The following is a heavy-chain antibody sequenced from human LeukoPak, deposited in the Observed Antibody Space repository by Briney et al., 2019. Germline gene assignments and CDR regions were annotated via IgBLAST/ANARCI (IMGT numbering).Heavy chain of an antibody. D-gene: IGHD6-13*01. CDR2: ISAYNGNT. J-gene: IGHJ3*02. CDR1: GGTFSSYA. Sequence: GSSVKVSCKASGGTFSSYAISWVRQAPGQGLEWMGWISAYNGNTNYAQKLQGRVTMTTDTSTSTAYMELRSLRSDDTAVYYCARDTLRAYSSSWYRAAFDIWGQGTMVTVSS. V-gene: IGHV1-18*01. CDR3: ARDTLRAYSSSWYRAAFDI.